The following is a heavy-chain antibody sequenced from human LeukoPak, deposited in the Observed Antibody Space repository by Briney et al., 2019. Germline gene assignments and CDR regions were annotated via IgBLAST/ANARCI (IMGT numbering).Heavy chain of an antibody. J-gene: IGHJ4*02. CDR3: ARDLAWGAFDY. V-gene: IGHV3-30*03. Sequence: GGSLRLSCAASGFTFSSYGMHWVRQAPGKGLEWVAVISYDGSNKYYADSVKGRFTISRDNSKNTLYLQMNSLRVEDTAVYYCARDLAWGAFDYWGQGTLVTVSS. D-gene: IGHD7-27*01. CDR1: GFTFSSYG. CDR2: ISYDGSNK.